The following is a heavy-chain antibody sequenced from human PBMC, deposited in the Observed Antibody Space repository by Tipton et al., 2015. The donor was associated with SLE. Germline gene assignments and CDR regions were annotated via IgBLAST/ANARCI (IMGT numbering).Heavy chain of an antibody. D-gene: IGHD7-27*01. CDR2: ISYDGSNK. Sequence: SLRLSCAASGFTFSSYAMHWVRQAPGKGLERGAVISYDGSNKYYADSVKGRFTISRDNSKNTLYLQMNSLRAEDTAVYYGGRPRPGDDAFDIWGQGTMVTVSS. CDR1: GFTFSSYA. CDR3: GRPRPGDDAFDI. J-gene: IGHJ3*02. V-gene: IGHV3-30*04.